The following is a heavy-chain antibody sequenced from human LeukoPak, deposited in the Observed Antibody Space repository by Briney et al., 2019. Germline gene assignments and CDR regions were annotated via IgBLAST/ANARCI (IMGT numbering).Heavy chain of an antibody. V-gene: IGHV3-7*01. J-gene: IGHJ4*02. CDR3: ARDEGDITKYRFDY. CDR1: GFTFSSYL. D-gene: IGHD2-2*01. Sequence: GGSLRLSCAASGFTFSSYLMSWIRQAPGKGLEWLANIGQDGGHTYHVASVKGRFTISRDNAKNSLYLQMNSLRAEDTAVYYCARDEGDITKYRFDYGGQGTLVTVSS. CDR2: IGQDGGHT.